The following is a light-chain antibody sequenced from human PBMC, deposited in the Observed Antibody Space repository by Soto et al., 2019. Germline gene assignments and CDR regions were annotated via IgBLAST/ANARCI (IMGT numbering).Light chain of an antibody. J-gene: IGKJ2*03. CDR3: IQAKSPPYS. CDR2: KTS. V-gene: IGKV2-24*01. CDR1: QSLVHGDGSIY. Sequence: DIVMTQTPLSSPVTLGQPASISCRSSQSLVHGDGSIYLTWLHQRPGQPPRLLIYKTSERFSGVPDRISGSGAGTDFTLEISRVEAEDVGIYYCIQAKSPPYSIGQGTELEIK.